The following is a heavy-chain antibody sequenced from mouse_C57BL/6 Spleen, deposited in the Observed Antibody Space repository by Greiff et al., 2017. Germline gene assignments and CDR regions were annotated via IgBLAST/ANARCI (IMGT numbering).Heavy chain of an antibody. D-gene: IGHD2-1*01. CDR2: IDPSDSET. CDR3: AKLYYGKSYAMDY. J-gene: IGHJ4*01. Sequence: QVQLQQPGAELVRPGSSVKLSCKASGYTFTSYWMHWVQQRPIQGLEWIGNIDPSDSETHYNQKFKDKATLTVDKSSSTAYMQLSSLTSEDSAVYYCAKLYYGKSYAMDYWGQGTSVTVSS. CDR1: GYTFTSYW. V-gene: IGHV1-52*01.